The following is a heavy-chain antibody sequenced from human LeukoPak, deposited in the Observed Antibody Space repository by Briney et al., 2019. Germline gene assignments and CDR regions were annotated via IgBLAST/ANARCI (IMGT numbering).Heavy chain of an antibody. J-gene: IGHJ6*02. V-gene: IGHV4-59*01. D-gene: IGHD2-15*01. CDR1: GGSISSYY. CDR2: IYYSGST. Sequence: SETLSLTCTVSGGSISSYYWSWIRQPPGKGLEWIGYIYYSGSTNYNPSLKSRVTISVDTSKNQFSLKLSSVTAADTAVYYCARVSRGSTKSNYYYGMGVWGQGTTVTVSS. CDR3: ARVSRGSTKSNYYYGMGV.